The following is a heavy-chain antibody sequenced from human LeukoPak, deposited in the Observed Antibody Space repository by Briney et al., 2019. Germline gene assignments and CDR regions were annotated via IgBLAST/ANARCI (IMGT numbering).Heavy chain of an antibody. CDR1: GFTFSSYA. Sequence: GGSLRLSCAASGFTFSSYAMHWVRQAPGKGLGWVAVISYDGSNKYYADSVKGRFTISSDNFKNTLYLQMNSLRAEDTAVYYCAKDSTVTTADYWGQGTLVTVSS. CDR2: ISYDGSNK. J-gene: IGHJ4*02. V-gene: IGHV3-30*04. D-gene: IGHD4-17*01. CDR3: AKDSTVTTADY.